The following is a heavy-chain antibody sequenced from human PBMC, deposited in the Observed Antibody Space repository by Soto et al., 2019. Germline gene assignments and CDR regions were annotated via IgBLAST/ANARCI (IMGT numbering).Heavy chain of an antibody. CDR2: IYFRGKT. CDR3: ARQNPYGDSGGWFAP. D-gene: IGHD4-17*01. V-gene: IGHV4-39*01. J-gene: IGHJ5*02. Sequence: PSETLSLTCTVSGGSIRSSDYYWGWIRQPPGKGLEWIGNIYFRGKTYYIPSLRSRVTISVDTSTNQFSLKVTFVTAADTALYFCARQNPYGDSGGWFAPSGQGTLVTVSS. CDR1: GGSIRSSDYY.